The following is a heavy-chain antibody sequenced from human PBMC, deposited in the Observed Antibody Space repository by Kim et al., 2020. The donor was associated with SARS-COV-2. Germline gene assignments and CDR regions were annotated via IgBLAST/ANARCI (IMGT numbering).Heavy chain of an antibody. CDR1: GGTFSSYA. V-gene: IGHV1-69*13. D-gene: IGHD6-13*01. CDR3: ARDGGAAGTQHDY. Sequence: SVKVSCKASGGTFSSYAISWVRQAPGQGLEWMGGIIPIFGTANYAQKFQGRVTITADESTSTAYMELSSLRSEDTAVYYCARDGGAAGTQHDYWGQGTLVTVSS. J-gene: IGHJ4*02. CDR2: IIPIFGTA.